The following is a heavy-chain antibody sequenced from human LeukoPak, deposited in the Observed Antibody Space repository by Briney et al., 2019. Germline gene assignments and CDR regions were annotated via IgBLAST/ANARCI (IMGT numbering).Heavy chain of an antibody. J-gene: IGHJ6*03. D-gene: IGHD6-13*01. CDR2: INQSGST. Sequence: PSVTLSLTCTVYGGSFSGYYWRWIRQPPGKGLERVGEINQSGSTNYNPPLKSRVTISGHTSKNQFSLKLSSVTAADTAVYYCARGVAAAGLPYYYYYMDVWGKGTTVTVSS. CDR1: GGSFSGYY. CDR3: ARGVAAAGLPYYYYYMDV. V-gene: IGHV4-34*01.